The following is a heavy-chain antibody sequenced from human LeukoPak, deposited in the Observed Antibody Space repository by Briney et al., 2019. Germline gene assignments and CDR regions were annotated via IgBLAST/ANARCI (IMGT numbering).Heavy chain of an antibody. CDR3: ARDRKEGGVGEVDP. CDR1: GFTFSSYA. D-gene: IGHD1-26*01. V-gene: IGHV3-30*04. Sequence: GRSLRLSCAASGFTFSSYAMHWVRQAPGKGLEWVAVISNDVSKKYYADFVKGRFTISRDNPKNTLYLQMNSLRVEDTAVYYCARDRKEGGVGEVDPWGQGTLVTVSS. J-gene: IGHJ5*02. CDR2: ISNDVSKK.